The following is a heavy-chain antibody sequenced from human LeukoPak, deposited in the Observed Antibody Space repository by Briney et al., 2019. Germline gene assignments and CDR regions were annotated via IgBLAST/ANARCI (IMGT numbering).Heavy chain of an antibody. V-gene: IGHV1-46*01. J-gene: IGHJ3*02. Sequence: ASVKVSCKASGYTFTSYYMHWVRQAPGQGLEWMGIINPSGGSTSYAQKFQGRVTMTRDTSTSTVYMELSSLRSEDTAVYYCASAPHRRRDAFDIWGQGTMVTVSS. CDR3: ASAPHRRRDAFDI. CDR2: INPSGGST. CDR1: GYTFTSYY.